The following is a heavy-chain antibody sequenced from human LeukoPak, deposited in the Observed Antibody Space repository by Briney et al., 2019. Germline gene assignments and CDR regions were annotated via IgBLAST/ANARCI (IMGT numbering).Heavy chain of an antibody. CDR3: ARSLDFWSENP. Sequence: ASVKVSCKTSGYSFTSYGISWVRQAPGQGLEWMGYISAYNGKTTSAQKFQGRLTMTTDRSTSTAYMELRSLRSDDTAAYYCARSLDFWSENPWGQGTVVTVSS. J-gene: IGHJ5*02. D-gene: IGHD3-3*01. V-gene: IGHV1-18*01. CDR1: GYSFTSYG. CDR2: ISAYNGKT.